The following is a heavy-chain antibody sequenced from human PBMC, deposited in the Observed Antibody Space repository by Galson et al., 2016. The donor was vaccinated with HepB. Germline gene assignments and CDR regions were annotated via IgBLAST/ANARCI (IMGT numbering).Heavy chain of an antibody. J-gene: IGHJ4*02. Sequence: SCKASGYIFPDYYMHWVRQAPGQGLEWMGRINPRSGVTSYAQEFEGRVTMTRDTSITTFYMDLSGLRSDDTAVYYCAKEVGYRNTWYPFDYWGQGSLVTVSS. CDR1: GYIFPDYY. CDR2: INPRSGVT. V-gene: IGHV1-2*06. D-gene: IGHD6-13*01. CDR3: AKEVGYRNTWYPFDY.